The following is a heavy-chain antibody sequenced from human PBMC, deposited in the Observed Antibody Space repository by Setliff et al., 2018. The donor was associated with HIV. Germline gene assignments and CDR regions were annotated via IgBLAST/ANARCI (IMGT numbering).Heavy chain of an antibody. J-gene: IGHJ5*02. D-gene: IGHD2-2*01. Sequence: SVKVSCKASGGTLSSYAISWVRQAPGQGLEWMGGIIPISGTVNYAQKFWGRVTITTHESTSTAYMELSSLRSEDTAVYYCARDFGGYCSSMSCPGLFDPWGQGTMVTVS. CDR1: GGTLSSYA. CDR3: ARDFGGYCSSMSCPGLFDP. V-gene: IGHV1-69*05. CDR2: IIPISGTV.